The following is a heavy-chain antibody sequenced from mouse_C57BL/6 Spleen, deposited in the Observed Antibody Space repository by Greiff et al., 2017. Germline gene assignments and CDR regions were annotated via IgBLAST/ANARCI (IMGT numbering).Heavy chain of an antibody. Sequence: QVHVKQPGAELVRPGSSVKLSCKASGYTFTSYWMHWVKQRPIQGLEWIGNIDPSDSETHYNQKFKDKATLTVDKSSSTAYMQLSSLTSEDSAVYYCARGSYGSIYFDYWGQGTTLTVSS. D-gene: IGHD1-1*01. J-gene: IGHJ2*01. CDR3: ARGSYGSIYFDY. CDR1: GYTFTSYW. CDR2: IDPSDSET. V-gene: IGHV1-52*01.